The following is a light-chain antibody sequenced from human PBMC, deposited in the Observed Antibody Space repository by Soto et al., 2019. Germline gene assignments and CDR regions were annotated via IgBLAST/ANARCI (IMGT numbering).Light chain of an antibody. CDR3: QQYCSYSPWT. J-gene: IGKJ1*01. CDR2: KAS. Sequence: DIQMTQSPSTLSASVGDRVTITCRASQSIGNWLAWYQQKPGKAPKLLIYKASSLESGVPSRFSGSGSGTEFTLTISSLQPDDFASYYCQQYCSYSPWTFGQGTKVEIK. CDR1: QSIGNW. V-gene: IGKV1-5*03.